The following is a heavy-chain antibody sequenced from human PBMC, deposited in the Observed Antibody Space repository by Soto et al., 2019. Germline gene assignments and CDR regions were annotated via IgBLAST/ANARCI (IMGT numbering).Heavy chain of an antibody. CDR1: GGTFSSYA. Sequence: QVQLVQSGAEVKKPGSSVKVSCKASGGTFSSYAINWVRQAPGQGLEWRGGIMPIFGTANYAQKFQDRVMIPADDSTSPPHMEPSSLRSDVSAVSYCASGYYMTSSCYTQDNFYYDIDVRGQATKHTVSS. CDR2: IMPIFGTA. CDR3: ASGYYMTSSCYTQDNFYYDIDV. V-gene: IGHV1-69*01. D-gene: IGHD2-2*02. J-gene: IGHJ6*02.